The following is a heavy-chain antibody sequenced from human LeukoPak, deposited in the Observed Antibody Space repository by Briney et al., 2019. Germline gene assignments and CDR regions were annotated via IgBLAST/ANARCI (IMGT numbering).Heavy chain of an antibody. CDR3: AGTWSFDY. D-gene: IGHD2-15*01. CDR2: ISGDGTTT. Sequence: PGGSLRLSCAVSGFTLSNDWMHWVRQAPGKGLLWVSRISGDGTTTNYADSVKGRFTISRDNAKNTLYLQMDSLRAEDTAVYYCAGTWSFDYWGQGTLVTVSS. CDR1: GFTLSNDW. J-gene: IGHJ4*02. V-gene: IGHV3-74*01.